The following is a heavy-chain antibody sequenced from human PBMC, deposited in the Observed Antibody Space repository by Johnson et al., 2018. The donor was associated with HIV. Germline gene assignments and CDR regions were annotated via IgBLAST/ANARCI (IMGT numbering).Heavy chain of an antibody. CDR1: GFTFDDYA. CDR3: AKDNGIAGTSGDAFDI. CDR2: ISWNSGSI. J-gene: IGHJ3*02. D-gene: IGHD6-13*01. V-gene: IGHV3-9*01. Sequence: VQLVESGGGLVQPGRSLRLSCTASGFTFDDYAMHWVRLAPGKGLEWVSGISWNSGSIASADSVQGRFTTSRDNAKNSLYLQVKSLRAEDTALYLCAKDNGIAGTSGDAFDIWGQGTMVTVSS.